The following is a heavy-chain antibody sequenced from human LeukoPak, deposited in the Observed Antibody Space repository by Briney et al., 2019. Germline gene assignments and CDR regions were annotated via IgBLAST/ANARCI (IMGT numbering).Heavy chain of an antibody. V-gene: IGHV3-23*01. CDR3: AIMHRYYDGSGYWVQ. D-gene: IGHD3-22*01. CDR1: GITFSSYA. CDR2: ISTSGGTT. J-gene: IGHJ4*02. Sequence: GGSLRLSCAASGITFSSYAMSWVRQAPGKGLEWVSGISTSGGTTSYADSVKGRFTISRDNPRNTLYMQMSSLRDEDTAVYYCAIMHRYYDGSGYWVQWGQGTLVTDSS.